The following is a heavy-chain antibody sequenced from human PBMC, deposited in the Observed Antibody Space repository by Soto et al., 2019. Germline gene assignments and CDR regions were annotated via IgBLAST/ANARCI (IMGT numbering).Heavy chain of an antibody. V-gene: IGHV1-8*01. CDR3: ARTMVRGVMTLQHYYYMDV. Sequence: ASLKVSCQASGYTFTIYDINWVLQATGQGLEWMGWMNPNSGNTGYAQKFQGRVTMTRNTSISTAYMELSSLRSEDTAVYYCARTMVRGVMTLQHYYYMDVWGKGTTVTVSS. CDR1: GYTFTIYD. J-gene: IGHJ6*03. D-gene: IGHD3-10*01. CDR2: MNPNSGNT.